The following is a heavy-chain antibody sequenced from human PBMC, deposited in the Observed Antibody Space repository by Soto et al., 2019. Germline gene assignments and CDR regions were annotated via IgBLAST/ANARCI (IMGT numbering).Heavy chain of an antibody. CDR3: ARDHTPRGLLWFGELSYPHYYYGMDV. D-gene: IGHD3-10*01. V-gene: IGHV3-21*01. CDR2: ISSSSSYI. Sequence: GSLRLSCAASGFTFSSYAMSWVRQAPGKGLEWVSSISSSSSYIYYADSVKGRFTISRDNAKNSLYLQMNSLRAEDTAVYYCARDHTPRGLLWFGELSYPHYYYGMDVWGQGTTVTVSS. CDR1: GFTFSSYA. J-gene: IGHJ6*02.